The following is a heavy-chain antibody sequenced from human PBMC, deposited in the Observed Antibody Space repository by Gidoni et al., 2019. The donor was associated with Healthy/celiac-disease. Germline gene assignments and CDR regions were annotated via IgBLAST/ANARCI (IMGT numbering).Heavy chain of an antibody. CDR1: GGTFSSYA. J-gene: IGHJ6*02. CDR3: ARVVLTGTSPKDRSYYYYGMDV. CDR2: IFPIFGTA. V-gene: IGHV1-69*06. Sequence: VQLVQSVYEAKKPGSSVQVPCMASGGTFSSYALSWALQAPGQGPEWMGGIFPIFGTADYAQKYQGRGTITADKSTSTAYMELSSLRSEDTAVYYCARVVLTGTSPKDRSYYYYGMDVWGQGTTVTVSS. D-gene: IGHD1-7*01.